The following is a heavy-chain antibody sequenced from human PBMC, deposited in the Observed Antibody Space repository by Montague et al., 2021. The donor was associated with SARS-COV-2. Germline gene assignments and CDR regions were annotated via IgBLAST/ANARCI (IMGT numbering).Heavy chain of an antibody. J-gene: IGHJ6*02. CDR3: ARSKPVSSFFYYYGMDV. CDR2: INHSGST. V-gene: IGHV4-34*01. Sequence: SETLSLTCAAYGGSFSGYYWSWIRQPPGKGLEWIGEINHSGSTNYNSSLKSRVTISVDTSKNQFSLKLSSVTAADTAVYYCARSKPVSSFFYYYGMDVWGQGTTVTVSS. CDR1: GGSFSGYY. D-gene: IGHD1-14*01.